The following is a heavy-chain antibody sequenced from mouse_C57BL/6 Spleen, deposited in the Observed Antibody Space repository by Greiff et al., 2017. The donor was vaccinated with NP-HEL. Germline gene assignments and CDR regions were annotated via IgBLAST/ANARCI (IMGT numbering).Heavy chain of an antibody. CDR2: IYWDDDK. V-gene: IGHV8-12*01. D-gene: IGHD2-2*01. Sequence: QVTLKECGPGILQSSQTLSLTCSFSGFSLSTSGMGVSWIRQPSGKGLEWLAHIYWDDDKRYNPSLKSRLTISKDTSRNQVFLKITSVDTADTATYYCARSATMVTTPYFDYWGQGTTLTVSS. CDR1: GFSLSTSGMG. J-gene: IGHJ2*01. CDR3: ARSATMVTTPYFDY.